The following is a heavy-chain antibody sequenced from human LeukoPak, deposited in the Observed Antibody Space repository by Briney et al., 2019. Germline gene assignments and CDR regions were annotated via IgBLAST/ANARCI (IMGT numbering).Heavy chain of an antibody. V-gene: IGHV1-8*01. Sequence: GASVKLSCKASGYTFTSYDINGVRHATGQGRVWRGWMYPNSGNTVYAQKFQGRVTRTRNSSITTASIELSSLRSEETSVYYCARRHGTCSDGSCYYPDYWGQGTLVTVSS. CDR2: MYPNSGNT. CDR1: GYTFTSYD. J-gene: IGHJ4*02. D-gene: IGHD2-15*01. CDR3: ARRHGTCSDGSCYYPDY.